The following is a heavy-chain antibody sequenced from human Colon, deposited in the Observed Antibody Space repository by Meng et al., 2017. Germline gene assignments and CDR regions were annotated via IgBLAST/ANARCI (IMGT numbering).Heavy chain of an antibody. V-gene: IGHV3-15*01. J-gene: IGHJ4*02. Sequence: EVQWEESGGGLVQPGGSLRRSCAASGFTFTIAWMTWVRRTPGRGLEWVGRIKSNNDGGTTDYAAPVKGRFTISRDDSKSTLYLQMNSLKIEDTAMYYCGTDIYDWGQGTLVTVSS. D-gene: IGHD2/OR15-2a*01. CDR2: IKSNNDGGTT. CDR3: GTDIYD. CDR1: GFTFTIAW.